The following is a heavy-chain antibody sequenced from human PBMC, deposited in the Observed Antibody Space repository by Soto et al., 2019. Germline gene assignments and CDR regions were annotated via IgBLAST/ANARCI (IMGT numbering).Heavy chain of an antibody. CDR3: AKDLSGSSGYYYYGMDV. J-gene: IGHJ6*02. D-gene: IGHD6-6*01. V-gene: IGHV3-23*01. CDR1: GFTFSSYA. CDR2: ISGSDGST. Sequence: EVQLLESGGGLVQPGGSLRLSCAASGFTFSSYAMSWVRQAPGKGLEWVSAISGSDGSTYYADSVKGRFTISRDNSKNTLYLQMNSLRAEDTAVYYCAKDLSGSSGYYYYGMDVWGQGTTVTVSS.